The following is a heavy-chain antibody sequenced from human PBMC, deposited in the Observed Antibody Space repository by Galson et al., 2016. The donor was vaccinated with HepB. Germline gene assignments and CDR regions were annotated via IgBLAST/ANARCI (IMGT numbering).Heavy chain of an antibody. CDR3: AREDPNVAVAALDY. J-gene: IGHJ4*01. CDR1: RFTFSRYG. Sequence: SLRLSCAASRFTFSRYGMHWVRQAPGKGLEWVAGIWHDGSNKYYADSVKGRFTISRDNSKNTPYLQMNSLRAEDTAVEYYAREDPNVAVAALDYWGHGSLVVVSA. D-gene: IGHD6-19*01. CDR2: IWHDGSNK. V-gene: IGHV3-33*01.